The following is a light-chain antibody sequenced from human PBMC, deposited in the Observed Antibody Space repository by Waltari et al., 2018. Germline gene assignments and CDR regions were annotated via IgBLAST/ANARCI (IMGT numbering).Light chain of an antibody. CDR2: HAS. CDR3: QQYNRWPPGT. J-gene: IGKJ1*01. Sequence: ETVVTQSPATLSVSPGERATLPCRTSPSIGFNLAWYQQKPGQAPRLLSYHASTRATGIPARFSGSGSGTEFTLTISGLQSEEFAVYYCQQYNRWPPGTFGQGTKVEI. CDR1: PSIGFN. V-gene: IGKV3-15*01.